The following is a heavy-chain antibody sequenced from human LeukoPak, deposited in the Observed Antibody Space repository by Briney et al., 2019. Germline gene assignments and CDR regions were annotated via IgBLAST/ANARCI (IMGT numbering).Heavy chain of an antibody. Sequence: GGSLRLSCAASGFTFSSYAMSWVRQAPGKGLEWVSAISGSGGSTYYADSVKGRFTISRDNSKNTLYLQMNSLRAEDTAVHYCAKGGCVGTSCYRRAFDIWGQGTMVTVSS. CDR1: GFTFSSYA. V-gene: IGHV3-23*01. J-gene: IGHJ3*02. CDR2: ISGSGGST. CDR3: AKGGCVGTSCYRRAFDI. D-gene: IGHD2-2*01.